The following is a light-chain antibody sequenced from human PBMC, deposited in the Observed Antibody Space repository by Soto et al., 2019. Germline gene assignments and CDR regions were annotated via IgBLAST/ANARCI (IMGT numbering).Light chain of an antibody. CDR3: QQYNNWPPFE. CDR1: PSVTNY. V-gene: IGKV3-15*01. J-gene: IGKJ1*01. Sequence: EIVLTQSPATLSLSPGERAALSCRASPSVTNYLAWYQQKPGQAPRLLIYGASTRATGIPARFSGSGSGTEFTLTISSLQSEDFAVYYCQQYNNWPPFEFGQGTKVDIK. CDR2: GAS.